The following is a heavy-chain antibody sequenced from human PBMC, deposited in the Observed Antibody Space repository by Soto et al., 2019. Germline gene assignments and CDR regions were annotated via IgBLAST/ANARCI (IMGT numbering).Heavy chain of an antibody. CDR1: GYKFSSYA. D-gene: IGHD7-27*01. CDR3: ARGPPKWGFDF. J-gene: IGHJ4*02. V-gene: IGHV1-3*01. CDR2: INVGNGNT. Sequence: ASVKVSCKASGYKFSSYAIQWVRQAPGQRLEWMGWINVGNGNTKYSQKFQDRVTIIRDTSADTAYMEVSSLRSEDTAVYYCARGPPKWGFDFWGPGVLVTAPQ.